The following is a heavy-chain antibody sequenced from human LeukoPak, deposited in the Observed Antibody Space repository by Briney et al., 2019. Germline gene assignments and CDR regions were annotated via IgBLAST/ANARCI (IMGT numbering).Heavy chain of an antibody. V-gene: IGHV1-18*01. CDR1: GYTFSNYG. Sequence: ASVKVSCKASGYTFSNYGISWVRQAPGQGLEWMGWISAYNGNTNYAQKVQGRVTMTTDTSTSTAYMELRSLRSDDTAVYYCARVFGRSGSYYTSDYWGQGTLVTVSS. CDR3: ARVFGRSGSYYTSDY. J-gene: IGHJ4*02. D-gene: IGHD1-26*01. CDR2: ISAYNGNT.